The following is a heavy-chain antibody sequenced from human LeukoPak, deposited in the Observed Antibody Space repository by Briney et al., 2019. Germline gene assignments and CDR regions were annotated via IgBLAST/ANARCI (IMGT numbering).Heavy chain of an antibody. CDR1: GFTFSSYG. Sequence: GGSLRLSCAASGFTFSSYGMHWVRQAPGKGLEWVPVISYDGSNKYYADSVKGRFTISRDNSKNTLYLQMNSLRAEDTAVYYCAKLGYCSGGSCHPYYYYGMDVWGKGTTVTVSS. D-gene: IGHD2-15*01. J-gene: IGHJ6*04. V-gene: IGHV3-30*18. CDR3: AKLGYCSGGSCHPYYYYGMDV. CDR2: ISYDGSNK.